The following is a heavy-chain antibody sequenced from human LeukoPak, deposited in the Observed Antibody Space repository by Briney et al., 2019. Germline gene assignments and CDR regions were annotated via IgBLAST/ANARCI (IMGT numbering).Heavy chain of an antibody. Sequence: KSGGSLRLSCAASGFTFSSYSMNWVRQAPGKGLEWVSSISSSSSYIYYADSVKGRFTISRDNAKNSLYLQMNSLRAEDTAVYYCAKPGTVTTWSPDYWGQGTLVTVSS. V-gene: IGHV3-21*01. J-gene: IGHJ4*02. CDR1: GFTFSSYS. CDR3: AKPGTVTTWSPDY. D-gene: IGHD4-17*01. CDR2: ISSSSSYI.